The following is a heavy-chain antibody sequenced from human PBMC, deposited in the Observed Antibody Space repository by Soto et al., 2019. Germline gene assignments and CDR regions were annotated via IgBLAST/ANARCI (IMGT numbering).Heavy chain of an antibody. Sequence: SENLSLTCTVTGYSIGSRRHYYAWIRQPPGKGLEWIATIYYSGTTYYNPSLKNRVTISLDTSKNQFSLKVVSVTAADTAVYYCARQFVSGSYYYWGQGTQVTVS. D-gene: IGHD1-26*01. CDR2: IYYSGTT. V-gene: IGHV4-39*01. CDR1: GYSIGSRRHY. CDR3: ARQFVSGSYYY. J-gene: IGHJ4*02.